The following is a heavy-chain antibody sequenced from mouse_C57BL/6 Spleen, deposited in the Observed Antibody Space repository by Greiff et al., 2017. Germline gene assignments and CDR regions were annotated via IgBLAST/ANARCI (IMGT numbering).Heavy chain of an antibody. CDR1: GYAFSSSW. Sequence: QVQLKESGPELVKPGASVKISCKASGYAFSSSWMNWVKQRPGKGLEWIGRIYPGDGDTNYNWKFKGKATLTAAKSSSTAYMQLSSLTSEDSAVYLCARATVYQYFDVWGTGTTVTVSS. J-gene: IGHJ1*03. V-gene: IGHV1-82*01. D-gene: IGHD1-1*01. CDR2: IYPGDGDT. CDR3: ARATVYQYFDV.